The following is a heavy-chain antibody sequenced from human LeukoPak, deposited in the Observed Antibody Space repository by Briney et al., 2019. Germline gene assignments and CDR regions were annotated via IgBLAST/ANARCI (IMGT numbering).Heavy chain of an antibody. CDR1: GGSISSYY. Sequence: PSETLSLTCTVSGGSISSYYWSWIRQPAGKGLEWIGRIYTSGSTNYNPSLKSRVTMSVDTSKNQFSLKLSSVTAADTALYYCARVLVSASWLSAIYSYYYDMDVWGQGTPVTVSS. J-gene: IGHJ6*02. V-gene: IGHV4-4*07. D-gene: IGHD6-13*01. CDR3: ARVLVSASWLSAIYSYYYDMDV. CDR2: IYTSGST.